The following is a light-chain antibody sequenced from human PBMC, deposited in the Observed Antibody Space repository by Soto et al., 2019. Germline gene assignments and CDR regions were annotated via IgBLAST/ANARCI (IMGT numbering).Light chain of an antibody. J-gene: IGKJ1*01. CDR2: GVS. CDR3: QHYAGSPRT. V-gene: IGKV3-20*01. CDR1: QSFTTNS. Sequence: EIVLTQSPATLPLSPGERGTLSCRASQSFTTNSLAWYQQKPGQAPTLLIYGVSNRAPGIPDRFSGSGSGTAFNLTISRLEPEDFAVYYCQHYAGSPRTFGQGTKVEFK.